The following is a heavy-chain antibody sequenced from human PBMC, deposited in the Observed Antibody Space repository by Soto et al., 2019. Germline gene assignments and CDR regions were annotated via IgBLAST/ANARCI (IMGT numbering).Heavy chain of an antibody. CDR3: ARGVPMVRGALWWFDP. CDR2: INPSGGST. CDR1: GYTFTSYY. J-gene: IGHJ5*02. V-gene: IGHV1-46*03. Sequence: QVQLVQSGAEVKKPGASVKVSCKASGYTFTSYYMHWVRQAPGQGLEWMGIINPSGGSTSYAQKFQGRVTMTRDTSTSTVYMELSSLRSEDTAVYYCARGVPMVRGALWWFDPWGQGTLVTVSS. D-gene: IGHD3-10*01.